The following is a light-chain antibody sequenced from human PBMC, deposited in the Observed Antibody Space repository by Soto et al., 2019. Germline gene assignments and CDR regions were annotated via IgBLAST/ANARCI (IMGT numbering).Light chain of an antibody. CDR3: QHYNDYSRV. CDR2: KAS. CDR1: QSVDSW. Sequence: DIQMTQSPSTLSASIGDRVTITCRASQSVDSWLAWYQQQPGKAPKLLIYKASSLQTGVPSRFSGSGSGTEFTLTISSLQPDDFATDYGQHYNDYSRVFGQGTKVEIK. V-gene: IGKV1-5*03. J-gene: IGKJ1*01.